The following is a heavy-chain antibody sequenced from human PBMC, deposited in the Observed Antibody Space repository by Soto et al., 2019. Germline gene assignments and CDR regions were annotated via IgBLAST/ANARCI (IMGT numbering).Heavy chain of an antibody. CDR1: GYTFTSYA. D-gene: IGHD3-10*01. CDR2: INAGNGNT. V-gene: IGHV1-3*01. Sequence: ASVKVSCKASGYTFTSYAMHWVRQAPGQRLEWMGWINAGNGNTKYSQKFQGRVTITRDTSASTAYMELSSLRSEDTAVYYCARDRAVVRGVISHYYYYGMDVWGQGTAVTVSS. CDR3: ARDRAVVRGVISHYYYYGMDV. J-gene: IGHJ6*02.